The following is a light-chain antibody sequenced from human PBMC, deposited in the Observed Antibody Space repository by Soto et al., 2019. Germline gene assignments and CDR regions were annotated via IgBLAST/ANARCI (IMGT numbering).Light chain of an antibody. V-gene: IGKV3-11*01. Sequence: IVLTQSAGPLSLSPGERATLSCTASQSVSSNYLAWYQQGPGQAPRLIIYDASNRATGVPARFSGSGSGTDFTLTISSLEPEDVAVYYCQQRSSWPPTFGQGTRLEIK. CDR1: QSVSSNY. CDR2: DAS. CDR3: QQRSSWPPT. J-gene: IGKJ5*01.